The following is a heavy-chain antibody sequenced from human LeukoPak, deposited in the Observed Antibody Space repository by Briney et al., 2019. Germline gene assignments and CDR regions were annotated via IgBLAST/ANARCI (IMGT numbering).Heavy chain of an antibody. D-gene: IGHD2-2*01. CDR3: ARGLVVVPAAPFDY. CDR1: GGSFSGYY. CDR2: INHSGST. Sequence: SETLSLTCAVYGGSFSGYYWSWIRQPPGKGLEWIGEINHSGSTNYNPSLNSGVTISVDTSKNQFSLKLSSVTAADTAVYYCARGLVVVPAAPFDYWGEGTLVTVSS. J-gene: IGHJ4*02. V-gene: IGHV4-34*01.